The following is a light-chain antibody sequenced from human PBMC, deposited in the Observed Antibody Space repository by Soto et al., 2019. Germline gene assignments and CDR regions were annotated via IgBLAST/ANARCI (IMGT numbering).Light chain of an antibody. CDR1: QGLGTY. CDR3: QQSYGTPMFT. J-gene: IGKJ2*01. Sequence: DIQMTQSPSSLSASVGDRVTITCRASQGLGTYLNWYQQKPGKVPKLLIYAASTLQSGVPTRFTGSAAGTDFTLTISSLQPEDSATYYCQQSYGTPMFTLGQGTKLEI. CDR2: AAS. V-gene: IGKV1-39*01.